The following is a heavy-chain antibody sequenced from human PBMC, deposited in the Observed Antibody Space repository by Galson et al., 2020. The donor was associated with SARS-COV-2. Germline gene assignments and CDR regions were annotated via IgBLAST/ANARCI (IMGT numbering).Heavy chain of an antibody. CDR2: IWYDGSNK. D-gene: IGHD6-19*01. V-gene: IGHV3-33*01. J-gene: IGHJ5*02. CDR3: AGAVAGIRSWFDP. CDR1: GYTFSSYG. Sequence: GGSLRLSCAASGYTFSSYGMHWVRQAPGKGLEWVAVIWYDGSNKYYADSVKGRFTISRDNSKNTLYLQMNSLRAEDTAVYYCAGAVAGIRSWFDPGGQGTLDTVAS.